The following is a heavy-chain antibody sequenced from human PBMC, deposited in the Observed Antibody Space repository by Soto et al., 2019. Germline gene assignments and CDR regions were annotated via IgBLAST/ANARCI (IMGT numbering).Heavy chain of an antibody. CDR1: GGSISSGDYY. CDR2: IYYSGST. CDR3: ARVGGYSYGPGDNWFDP. J-gene: IGHJ5*02. Sequence: PSETLSLTCTVSGGSISSGDYYWSWIRQPPGKGLEWIGYIYYSGSTYYNPSLKSRVTISVDTSKNQFSLKLSSVTAADTAVYYCARVGGYSYGPGDNWFDPWGQGTLVTVPQ. D-gene: IGHD5-18*01. V-gene: IGHV4-30-4*01.